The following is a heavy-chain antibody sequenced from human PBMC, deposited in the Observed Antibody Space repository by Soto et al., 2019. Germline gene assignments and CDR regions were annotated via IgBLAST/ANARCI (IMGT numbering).Heavy chain of an antibody. CDR3: ASGGSEYYFDQ. J-gene: IGHJ4*02. CDR1: GGSINTAGHY. D-gene: IGHD3-16*01. Sequence: QVQLQESGPGLVKPSQTLSLTCSVSGGSINTAGHYWGWIRQHPEKGLEWIGYIYYSGSTFYNPSLKSRVTISIDTSKKQFSLKLTSVSAADTAVYYCASGGSEYYFDQWGQGTLVTVSS. CDR2: IYYSGST. V-gene: IGHV4-31*03.